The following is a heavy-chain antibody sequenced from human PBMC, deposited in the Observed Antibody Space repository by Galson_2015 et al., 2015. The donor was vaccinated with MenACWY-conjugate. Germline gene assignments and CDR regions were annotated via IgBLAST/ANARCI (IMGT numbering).Heavy chain of an antibody. CDR2: IYWDDDR. D-gene: IGHD5-12*01. J-gene: IGHJ4*02. Sequence: PALVKPTQPLTLTCTFSGFSLTTYRVGVGWIRQPPGEALEWLAIIYWDDDRRYSPSLKSRLSITKDTSKNQVVLTMINMGPVDTATYYCAHLPSMVATAYYFDYWGQGTLVTVSS. CDR1: GFSLTTYRVG. CDR3: AHLPSMVATAYYFDY. V-gene: IGHV2-5*02.